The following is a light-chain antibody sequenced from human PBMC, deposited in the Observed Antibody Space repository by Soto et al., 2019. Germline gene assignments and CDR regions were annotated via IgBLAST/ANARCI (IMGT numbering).Light chain of an antibody. CDR3: LQDYPYPRT. CDR1: QGIRND. J-gene: IGKJ1*01. Sequence: AIQMTQSPSSLSASVGDSVTITCRASQGIRNDLGWYQVKPGTAPKLLIYGASTLQSGVPSRFSGSGSGTGFTLTINSLQPGDFATYYCLQDYPYPRTFGQGTRV. CDR2: GAS. V-gene: IGKV1-6*02.